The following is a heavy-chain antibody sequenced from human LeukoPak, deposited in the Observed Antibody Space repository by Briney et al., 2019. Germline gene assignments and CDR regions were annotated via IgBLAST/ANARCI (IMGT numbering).Heavy chain of an antibody. Sequence: GGSLRLSCAASGFTFGSYSMNWVRQAPGKGLEWVSSISSSSSYIHYADSVKGRFTISRDNAKNSLYLQMNSLRAEDTAVYYCASHRWDAFDIWGQGTMVTVSS. J-gene: IGHJ3*02. V-gene: IGHV3-21*01. CDR3: ASHRWDAFDI. CDR2: ISSSSSYI. CDR1: GFTFGSYS. D-gene: IGHD6-13*01.